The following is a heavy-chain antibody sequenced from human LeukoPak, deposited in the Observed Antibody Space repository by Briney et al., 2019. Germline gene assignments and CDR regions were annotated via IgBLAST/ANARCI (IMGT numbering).Heavy chain of an antibody. CDR3: ARDQGLDAFDI. CDR1: GFTFSSYS. V-gene: IGHV3-21*01. Sequence: PGGSPRLSCAASGFTFSSYSMNWVRQAPGKGLEWVSSISSSSSYIYYADSVKGRFTISRDNAKNSLYLQMNSLRAEDTAVYYCARDQGLDAFDIWGQGTMVTVSS. J-gene: IGHJ3*02. D-gene: IGHD2-21*01. CDR2: ISSSSSYI.